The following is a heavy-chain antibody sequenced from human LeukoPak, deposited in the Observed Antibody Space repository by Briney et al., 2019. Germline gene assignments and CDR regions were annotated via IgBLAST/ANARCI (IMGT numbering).Heavy chain of an antibody. CDR3: ASQSYARFDP. CDR1: GFTFSSKW. Sequence: PGGSLRLSCAASGFTFSSKWMSWVRQAPGKGLEWVGNIQPDGSEAYPVDSVKGRFTISRDNARNSLCLQMNSLRVQDTGVYYCASQSYARFDPWGQGTLVTVSS. J-gene: IGHJ5*02. D-gene: IGHD3-16*01. V-gene: IGHV3-7*01. CDR2: IQPDGSEA.